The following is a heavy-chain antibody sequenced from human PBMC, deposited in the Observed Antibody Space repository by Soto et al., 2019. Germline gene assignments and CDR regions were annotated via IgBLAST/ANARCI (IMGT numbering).Heavy chain of an antibody. Sequence: QVQLVQSGAEVKKPESSVRVSCKASGGTFNSYAITWVRQAPGQGLEWMGGTIPMFGKTNYAEKFQGRVTISADESTNTAYMEMRSLRSEDTAEYYCTRCGIRYHSIGYYLGIDGMDVWGQGTTVIVTS. CDR1: GGTFNSYA. J-gene: IGHJ6*02. D-gene: IGHD3-22*01. CDR3: TRCGIRYHSIGYYLGIDGMDV. V-gene: IGHV1-69*12. CDR2: TIPMFGKT.